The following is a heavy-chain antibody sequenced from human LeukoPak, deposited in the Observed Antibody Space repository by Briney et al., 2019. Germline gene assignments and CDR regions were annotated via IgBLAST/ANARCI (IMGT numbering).Heavy chain of an antibody. Sequence: ASVKVSCKASGYIFTTYAIHWVRQAPGQRLEWMGWINGGNGNTKYSQNFQGRITITRDTSASTAYMDLSSLRFEDTAVYYCARDQGSWSIFDFWGQGTLVTVSS. D-gene: IGHD3-9*01. CDR2: INGGNGNT. V-gene: IGHV1-3*01. CDR1: GYIFTTYA. CDR3: ARDQGSWSIFDF. J-gene: IGHJ4*02.